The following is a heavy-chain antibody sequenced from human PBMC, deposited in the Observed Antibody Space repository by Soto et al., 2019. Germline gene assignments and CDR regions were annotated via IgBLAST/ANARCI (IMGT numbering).Heavy chain of an antibody. CDR3: ARERRYGAFDI. Sequence: SETLSLTCTVSGDSFSSYYWSGIRQPPGKGLEWIGYIYYSGSTNYNPSLKSRVTISVDTSKNQFSLKLSSVTAADTAVYYCARERRYGAFDIWGQGTMVTVSS. J-gene: IGHJ3*02. D-gene: IGHD1-1*01. V-gene: IGHV4-59*01. CDR2: IYYSGST. CDR1: GDSFSSYY.